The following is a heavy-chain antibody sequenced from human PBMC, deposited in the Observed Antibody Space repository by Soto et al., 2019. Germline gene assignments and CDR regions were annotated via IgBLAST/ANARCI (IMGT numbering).Heavy chain of an antibody. CDR3: ARDLGIQLRAAGWADYYYYGMDV. J-gene: IGHJ6*02. V-gene: IGHV1-8*01. CDR1: GYTFTSYD. Sequence: QVQLVQSGAEVKKPGASVKVSCKASGYTFTSYDINWVRQATGQRLEWMGWMNPNSGNTGYAQKFQGRVPMTRNTSISTAYMELSSLRSEDTAVYYCARDLGIQLRAAGWADYYYYGMDVWGQGTTVTVSS. D-gene: IGHD5-18*01. CDR2: MNPNSGNT.